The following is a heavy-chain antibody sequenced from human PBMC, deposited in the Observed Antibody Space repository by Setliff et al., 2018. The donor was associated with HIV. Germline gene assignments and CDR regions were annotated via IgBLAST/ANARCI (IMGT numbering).Heavy chain of an antibody. V-gene: IGHV4-59*01. D-gene: IGHD3-10*01. CDR2: ISYSGTT. CDR1: GGSLSNYY. J-gene: IGHJ6*03. CDR3: ARPRSGTYRGHYYYYMDV. Sequence: PSETLSLTCSVSGGSLSNYYWNWIRQPPGGRLEWIGYISYSGTTNYNLSLKSRVSMSVDMSKNQFSLKLSSLTAADTAVYYCARPRSGTYRGHYYYYMDVWGKGTTVTVSS.